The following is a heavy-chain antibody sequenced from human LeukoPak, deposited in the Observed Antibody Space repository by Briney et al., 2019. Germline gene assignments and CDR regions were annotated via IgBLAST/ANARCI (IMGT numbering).Heavy chain of an antibody. CDR3: ARHFDNGDYTKTFDI. D-gene: IGHD4-17*01. V-gene: IGHV4-39*02. CDR2: IHYTGRA. J-gene: IGHJ3*02. Sequence: PETLSLASSVFGGSISSTTYYWVWIRQPPGKGLECIASIHYTGRAYYNPSLPSRATISADTSKNHFSLHLRTVTAADTAVYYCARHFDNGDYTKTFDIWGEGTIVSVSS. CDR1: GGSISSTTYY.